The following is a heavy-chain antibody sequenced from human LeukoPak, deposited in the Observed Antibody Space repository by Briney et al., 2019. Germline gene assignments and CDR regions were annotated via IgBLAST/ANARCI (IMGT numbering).Heavy chain of an antibody. Sequence: ASVKVSCKVSGYTLTELSMHWVRQAPGKGLEWMGGFDPEDGETIYAQKFQGRVTMTEDTSTDTAYMELSSLRSEDTAVYYCATPLGIGSWSYYAAHQRYYYYYGMDVWGQGTTVTVSS. CDR3: ATPLGIGSWSYYAAHQRYYYYYGMDV. V-gene: IGHV1-24*01. J-gene: IGHJ6*02. CDR2: FDPEDGET. D-gene: IGHD3-10*01. CDR1: GYTLTELS.